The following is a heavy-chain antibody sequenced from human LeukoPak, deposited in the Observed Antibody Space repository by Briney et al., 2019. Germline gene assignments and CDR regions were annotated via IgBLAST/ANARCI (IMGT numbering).Heavy chain of an antibody. Sequence: SVKVSCKASGGTFSSYAISWVRQAPGQGLEWMGRIIPIFGTANYAQKFQGRVTITTDESTSTAYMELSSLRSEDTAVYYCARTAGIDGSGSYYNQPFDYWGLGTLVTVSS. J-gene: IGHJ4*02. CDR2: IIPIFGTA. CDR3: ARTAGIDGSGSYYNQPFDY. CDR1: GGTFSSYA. V-gene: IGHV1-69*05. D-gene: IGHD3-10*01.